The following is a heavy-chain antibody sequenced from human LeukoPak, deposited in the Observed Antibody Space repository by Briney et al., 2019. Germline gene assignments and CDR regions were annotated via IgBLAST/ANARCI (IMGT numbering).Heavy chain of an antibody. D-gene: IGHD3-3*01. V-gene: IGHV1-8*01. CDR2: MNPNRGNT. J-gene: IGHJ4*02. Sequence: ASVTVSYKASGYTFTIYDINWVRQAPGQGREGMGWMNPNRGNTGYAQKFQGRVTMTTNTSISTAYMELSSLRSEDTAVYYCARSYYDFWSGYRYYFDYWGQGTLVTVSS. CDR3: ARSYYDFWSGYRYYFDY. CDR1: GYTFTIYD.